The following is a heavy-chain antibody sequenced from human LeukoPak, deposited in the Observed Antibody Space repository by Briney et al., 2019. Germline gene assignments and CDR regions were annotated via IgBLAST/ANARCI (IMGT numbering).Heavy chain of an antibody. D-gene: IGHD6-19*01. CDR2: INHSGST. CDR3: AKVEVGAVASAFFDY. Sequence: SETLSLTCAVYGGSFSGYYWSWIRQPPGKGLEWIGEINHSGSTNYNPSLKSRVTISVDTSKNQFSLKLSSVTAADTAVYYCAKVEVGAVASAFFDYWGQGTLVTVSS. CDR1: GGSFSGYY. V-gene: IGHV4-34*01. J-gene: IGHJ4*02.